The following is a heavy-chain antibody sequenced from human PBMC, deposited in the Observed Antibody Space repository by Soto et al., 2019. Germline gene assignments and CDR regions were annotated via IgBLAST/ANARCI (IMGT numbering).Heavy chain of an antibody. V-gene: IGHV3-23*01. CDR2: ISGSGGST. CDR3: AKVSSSSWEYYYYGMDV. CDR1: GFTFSSYA. J-gene: IGHJ6*02. D-gene: IGHD6-6*01. Sequence: GGSLRLSCAASGFTFSSYAMSWVRQAPGKGLEWVSAISGSGGSTYYADSVKGRFTISRDNSKNTLYLQMNSLRAEDTAVYYCAKVSSSSWEYYYYGMDVWGQGTTVTVYS.